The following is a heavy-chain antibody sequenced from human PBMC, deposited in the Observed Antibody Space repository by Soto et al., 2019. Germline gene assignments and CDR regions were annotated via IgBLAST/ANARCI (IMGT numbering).Heavy chain of an antibody. D-gene: IGHD3-16*01. CDR2: ISYDGSHK. CDR1: GVTFSNYG. CDR3: AKRRGDHRHSRWGIDG. Sequence: PGGSVRLSCAASGVTFSNYGIHWVRQAPGKGLVWVTVISYDGSHKYYADSVKGRFTISRDNSKNTVYLEMNSLRDEDTAVYYCAKRRGDHRHSRWGIDGWGPATTVTVAS. J-gene: IGHJ6*01. V-gene: IGHV3-30*18.